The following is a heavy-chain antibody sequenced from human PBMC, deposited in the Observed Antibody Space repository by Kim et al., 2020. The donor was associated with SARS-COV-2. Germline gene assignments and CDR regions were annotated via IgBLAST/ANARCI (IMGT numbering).Heavy chain of an antibody. CDR3: AREDSVNWFDP. Sequence: SETLSLTCTVSGGSISSYYWSWIRQHPGKGLEWIGYIYYSGSTNYNPSLKSRVTISVDTSKNQFSLKLSSVTAADTTVYYCAREDSVNWFDPWGQGTLVTVSS. CDR2: IYYSGST. CDR1: GGSISSYY. V-gene: IGHV4-59*13. J-gene: IGHJ5*02.